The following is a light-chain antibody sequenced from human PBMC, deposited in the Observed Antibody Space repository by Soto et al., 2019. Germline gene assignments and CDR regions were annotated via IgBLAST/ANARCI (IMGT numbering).Light chain of an antibody. V-gene: IGLV1-44*01. Sequence: QSVLTQPPSASGTPGQRVTISCSGSSSNIGSNTVNCYQQITGAAHNLLIYNDNQRPSGVPDRFSCSKSGTSDSLAISGLQSEDEGEDDCAAWDDSVNGNVVFGGGTKLTVL. CDR2: NDN. J-gene: IGLJ2*01. CDR3: AAWDDSVNGNVV. CDR1: SSNIGSNT.